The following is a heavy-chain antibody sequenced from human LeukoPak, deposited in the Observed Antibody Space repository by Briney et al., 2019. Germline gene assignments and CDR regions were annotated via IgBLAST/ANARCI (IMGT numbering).Heavy chain of an antibody. Sequence: ASVKVCCKAAGYTFGNYGIKWVRQAPGQGLEWVGWISGFNGNTNYAQNFHDRVTMTTDTSTTTAYMELRNLRSEDTAVYYCARGWIQLWLRFYYYYYMDVWGKGTTVTVSS. V-gene: IGHV1-18*01. J-gene: IGHJ6*03. CDR1: GYTFGNYG. CDR3: ARGWIQLWLRFYYYYYMDV. D-gene: IGHD5-18*01. CDR2: ISGFNGNT.